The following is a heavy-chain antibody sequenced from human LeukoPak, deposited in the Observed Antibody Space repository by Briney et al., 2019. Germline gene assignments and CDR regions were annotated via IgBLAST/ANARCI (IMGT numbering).Heavy chain of an antibody. Sequence: GGSLRLSCAASGFTVSSNYMSWVRQAPGKGLEWVSVIYSGGSTYYADSVKGRFTISRDNSKNTLYLQMNSLRAEDTAVYYCARVDYDSSGYYFDYWGQGTLVTVPS. CDR3: ARVDYDSSGYYFDY. D-gene: IGHD3-22*01. CDR2: IYSGGST. V-gene: IGHV3-66*01. J-gene: IGHJ4*02. CDR1: GFTVSSNY.